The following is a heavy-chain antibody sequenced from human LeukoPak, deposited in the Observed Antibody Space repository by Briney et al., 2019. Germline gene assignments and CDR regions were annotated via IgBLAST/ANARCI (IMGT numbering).Heavy chain of an antibody. CDR2: IYYSGST. CDR3: ARAGLYGDYPEDY. Sequence: SETLSLTCTVFGGSISSYYWSWIRQPPGKGLEWIGYIYYSGSTNYNPSLKSRVTISVDTSKNQFSLKLSSVTAADTAVYYCARAGLYGDYPEDYWGQGTLVTVSS. J-gene: IGHJ4*02. D-gene: IGHD4-17*01. CDR1: GGSISSYY. V-gene: IGHV4-59*01.